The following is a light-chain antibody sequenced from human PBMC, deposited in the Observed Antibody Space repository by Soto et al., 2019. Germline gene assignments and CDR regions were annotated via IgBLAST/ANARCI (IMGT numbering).Light chain of an antibody. CDR1: SSDVGGYNY. V-gene: IGLV2-8*01. CDR2: EVS. J-gene: IGLJ2*01. CDR3: SSYAGSNNVL. Sequence: QSALTQPPSASGSPGQSVTISCTGTSSDVGGYNYVSWYQQHPGKAPKLMISEVSKRPSGAPDRFSGSKSGNTASLTVSGLQADDEADYYCSSYAGSNNVLFGGGTKLTVL.